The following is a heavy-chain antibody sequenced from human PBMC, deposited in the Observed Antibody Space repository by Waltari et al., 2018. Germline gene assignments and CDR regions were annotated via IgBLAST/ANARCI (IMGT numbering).Heavy chain of an antibody. J-gene: IGHJ4*02. CDR1: KYIISGDDC. V-gene: IGHV4-38-2*01. Sequence: QVQLQESGPGLVKASETLSLTCVVSKYIISGDDCWGWIRQAPGKGLDWSGSIGHGGNTFYNPSLRGLVTMSLDRSKNQFSLKVKSVTAADTAVYYCARRARRFGWSYDSWGQGTLVTVSS. CDR3: ARRARRFGWSYDS. CDR2: IGHGGNT. D-gene: IGHD3-16*01.